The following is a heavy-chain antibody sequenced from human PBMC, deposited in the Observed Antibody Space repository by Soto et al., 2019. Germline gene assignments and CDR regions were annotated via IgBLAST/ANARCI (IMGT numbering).Heavy chain of an antibody. CDR1: VGSISNYY. CDR3: ASNTQGHVDFDV. CDR2: IYSSGST. J-gene: IGHJ4*02. Sequence: SETLSLTCTFSVGSISNYYWSCIRHPPGKRLEWIAHIYSSGSTHYNPSLKSRVTISLGPSENQLSLSLTSVTAADTAVYYCASNTQGHVDFDVWGPGTLFTVSS. V-gene: IGHV4-59*01. D-gene: IGHD2-2*02.